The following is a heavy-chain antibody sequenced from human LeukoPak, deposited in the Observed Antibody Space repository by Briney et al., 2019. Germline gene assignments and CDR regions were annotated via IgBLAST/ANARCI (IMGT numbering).Heavy chain of an antibody. V-gene: IGHV4-59*01. CDR1: GGSINDAS. CDR2: IYHSGGT. CDR3: ARVGTYYRSLDS. D-gene: IGHD3-10*01. Sequence: RTSETLSLTCTVSGGSINDASWNWIRQPPGQGLEWIGYIYHSGGTNYNPPLKSRVSISLDTSKNQFSLKLSSVTAADTAVYYCARVGTYYRSLDSWGQGTLVTVSS. J-gene: IGHJ4*02.